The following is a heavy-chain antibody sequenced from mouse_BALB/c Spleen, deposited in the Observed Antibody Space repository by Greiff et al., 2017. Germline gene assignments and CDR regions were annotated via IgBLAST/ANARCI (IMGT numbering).Heavy chain of an antibody. CDR3: ARRLRRGGFDY. CDR2: ILPGSGST. CDR1: GYTFSSYW. V-gene: IGHV1-9*01. Sequence: QVQLQQSGAELMKPGASVKISCKATGYTFSSYWIEWVKQRPGHGLEWIGEILPGSGSTNYNEKFKGKATFTADTSSNTAYMQLSSLTSEDSAVYYCARRLRRGGFDYWGQGTTLTVSS. J-gene: IGHJ2*01. D-gene: IGHD2-2*01.